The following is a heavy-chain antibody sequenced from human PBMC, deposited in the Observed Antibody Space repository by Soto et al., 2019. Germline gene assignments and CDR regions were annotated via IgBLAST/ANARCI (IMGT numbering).Heavy chain of an antibody. CDR2: IYYSGST. D-gene: IGHD6-13*01. Sequence: PSETLSLTCTVSGGSISSSSYYWGWIRQPPGKGLEWIGSIYYSGSTYYNPSLKSRVTISVDTSKNQFSLKLSSVTAADTAVYYCARRPLIAAAGTGGFDYWGQGTLVTVSS. CDR1: GGSISSSSYY. J-gene: IGHJ4*02. V-gene: IGHV4-39*01. CDR3: ARRPLIAAAGTGGFDY.